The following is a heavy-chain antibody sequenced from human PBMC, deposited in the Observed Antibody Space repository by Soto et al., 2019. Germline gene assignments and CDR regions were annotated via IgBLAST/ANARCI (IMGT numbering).Heavy chain of an antibody. CDR2: IKYDGSNE. CDR1: GPSFNSFG. V-gene: IGHV3-33*01. CDR3: ARDPLSGDYIWGRYRPGIMDV. J-gene: IGHJ6*03. D-gene: IGHD3-16*02. Sequence: GGSLRLSCAASGPSFNSFGMHWVRQAPGKGLEWVAVIKYDGSNEDYADSVKGRFTISRDNSKNTVYLQMNSLRAEDTAVYYCARDPLSGDYIWGRYRPGIMDVWGKGTSVTVS.